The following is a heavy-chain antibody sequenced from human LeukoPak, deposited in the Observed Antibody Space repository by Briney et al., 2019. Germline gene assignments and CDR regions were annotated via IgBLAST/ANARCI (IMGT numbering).Heavy chain of an antibody. D-gene: IGHD5-24*01. Sequence: GGSLRLSCAASGFIFNSYGMHWVRQAPGKGLEWVAFIRYDGSNKYYADSVKGRFTISRDNSKNTLYLQMNSLRAEDTAVYYCAKPPGWLQPTNWFDPWGQGTLVTVSS. V-gene: IGHV3-30*02. J-gene: IGHJ5*02. CDR2: IRYDGSNK. CDR1: GFIFNSYG. CDR3: AKPPGWLQPTNWFDP.